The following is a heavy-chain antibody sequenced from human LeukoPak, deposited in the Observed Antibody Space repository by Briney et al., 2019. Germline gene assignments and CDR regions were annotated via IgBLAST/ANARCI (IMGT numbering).Heavy chain of an antibody. CDR3: ARQQGEQQLVGNAFDI. CDR1: GYSFTSYW. J-gene: IGHJ3*02. V-gene: IGHV5-51*01. Sequence: GESLQISCKGSGYSFTSYWIGWVRQMPGKGLEWMGIIYPGDSDTRYSPSFQGQVTISADTSISTAYLQWSSLKASDTAIYYCARQQGEQQLVGNAFDIWGQGTMVTVSS. D-gene: IGHD6-13*01. CDR2: IYPGDSDT.